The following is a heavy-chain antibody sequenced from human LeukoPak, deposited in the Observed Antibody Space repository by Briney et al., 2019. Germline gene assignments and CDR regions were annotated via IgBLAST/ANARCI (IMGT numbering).Heavy chain of an antibody. Sequence: PGGSLRLSCAASGFTVSRNYMSWVRQAPGKGLEWVSVISRGDNTTYTDSVKGRFTISRDSSKNTLYLQMNSLRAEDTAVYFCARGPRLERHGMDVWGQGTTVTVSS. V-gene: IGHV3-66*01. CDR3: ARGPRLERHGMDV. CDR1: GFTVSRNY. D-gene: IGHD1-1*01. J-gene: IGHJ6*02. CDR2: ISRGDNT.